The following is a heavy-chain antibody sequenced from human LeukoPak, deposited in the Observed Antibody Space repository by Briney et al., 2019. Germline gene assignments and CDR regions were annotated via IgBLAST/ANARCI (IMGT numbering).Heavy chain of an antibody. Sequence: GGSLRLSCAASGFTFSSYEMNWVRQAPGKGLEWVSYISSSGSTIYYVDSVKGRFTISRDNAKNSLYLQMNSLRAEDTAVYYCARDSILWFGESNYYYYGMDVWGKGTTVTVSS. J-gene: IGHJ6*04. CDR1: GFTFSSYE. CDR2: ISSSGSTI. V-gene: IGHV3-48*03. CDR3: ARDSILWFGESNYYYYGMDV. D-gene: IGHD3-10*01.